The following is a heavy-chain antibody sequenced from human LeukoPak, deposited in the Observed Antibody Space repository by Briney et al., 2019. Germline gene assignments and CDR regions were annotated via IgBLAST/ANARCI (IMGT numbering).Heavy chain of an antibody. J-gene: IGHJ4*02. CDR2: ISGRGGST. V-gene: IGHV3-23*01. CDR3: AKVGYDSWAIDY. D-gene: IGHD3-3*01. Sequence: GASLRLSCAASGFTFNTYAMSRVRQAPGKGLEWVSGISGRGGSTYYADSVKGRFTISRDNSKNTLYLQMNSLRAEDTAVYYCAKVGYDSWAIDYWGQGTLVTVSS. CDR1: GFTFNTYA.